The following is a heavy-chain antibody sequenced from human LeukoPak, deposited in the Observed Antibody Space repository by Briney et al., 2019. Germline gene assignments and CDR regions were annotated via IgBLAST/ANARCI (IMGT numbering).Heavy chain of an antibody. Sequence: GGSLRLSCAASGFTFSSYWMSWVRQAPGKGLEWVANIKQDGSEKYYVDSVKGRFTISRDNAKNSLYLQMNSLRAEDTAVYYCARGVRITSFDAFDIWGQGTMVTVSS. V-gene: IGHV3-7*01. D-gene: IGHD3-16*01. CDR3: ARGVRITSFDAFDI. CDR1: GFTFSSYW. CDR2: IKQDGSEK. J-gene: IGHJ3*02.